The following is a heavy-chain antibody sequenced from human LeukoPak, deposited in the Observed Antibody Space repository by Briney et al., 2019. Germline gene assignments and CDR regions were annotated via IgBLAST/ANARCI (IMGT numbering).Heavy chain of an antibody. CDR2: ISAYNGNT. Sequence: ASVKVSCKASGYTFTSYGISWVRQAPGQGLEWMGWISAYNGNTNYAQKLQGRVTMTTDTSTSTAYMELSRLRSDDTAVYYCARDTPSGSYGYWGQGTLVTVSS. D-gene: IGHD1-26*01. CDR3: ARDTPSGSYGY. V-gene: IGHV1-18*01. CDR1: GYTFTSYG. J-gene: IGHJ4*02.